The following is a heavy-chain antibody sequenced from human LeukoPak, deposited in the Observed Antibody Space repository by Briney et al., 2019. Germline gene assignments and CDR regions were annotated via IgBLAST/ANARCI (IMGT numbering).Heavy chain of an antibody. V-gene: IGHV3-21*01. CDR2: ISSGSDYI. Sequence: GGSLRLSCAASGFTFNTYSMHWVRQAPGKGLEWVSSISSGSDYIYYADSVKGRFTISRDNAKNSLYLQMNSLRAEETAVYYCARKANGVFDYWGQGILVTVSS. CDR1: GFTFNTYS. CDR3: ARKANGVFDY. D-gene: IGHD2-8*01. J-gene: IGHJ4*02.